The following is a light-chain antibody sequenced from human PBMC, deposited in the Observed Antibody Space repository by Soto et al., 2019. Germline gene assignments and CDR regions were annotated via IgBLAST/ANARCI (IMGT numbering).Light chain of an antibody. J-gene: IGKJ1*01. Sequence: AIRMTQSPSSLSASTGDRVTITCRASQGISSYLAWYQQKPGKAPKLLIYAASTLQSGVPSRFSGSGSGTDFTLTISCLQSEDFAPYYCQQYNSYWTFGQGTKV. CDR2: AAS. V-gene: IGKV1-8*01. CDR1: QGISSY. CDR3: QQYNSYWT.